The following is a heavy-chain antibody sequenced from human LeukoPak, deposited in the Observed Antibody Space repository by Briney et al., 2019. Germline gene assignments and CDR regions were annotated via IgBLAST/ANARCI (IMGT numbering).Heavy chain of an antibody. Sequence: PGGSLRLSCAASGFTFSSYAMSWVRQAPGKGLEWVSAISGSGGSRYYADSVKGRFTISRDNSKNTLDLQMNSLRAEDTAVYYCASSRYYYDSSGYYYADYWGQGTLVTVSS. J-gene: IGHJ4*02. CDR3: ASSRYYYDSSGYYYADY. V-gene: IGHV3-23*01. CDR2: ISGSGGSR. CDR1: GFTFSSYA. D-gene: IGHD3-22*01.